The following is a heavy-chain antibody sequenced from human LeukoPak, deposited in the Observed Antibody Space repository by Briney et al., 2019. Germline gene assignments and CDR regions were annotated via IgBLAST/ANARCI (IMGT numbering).Heavy chain of an antibody. CDR1: GFTFSSYA. Sequence: GGSLRLSCAASGFTFSSYAMSWVRQAPGKGLEWVSAISGSGGSTYYADSVKGRFTISRDNSKNTLYLQMNSLKAEDTAVYYCAKDRGDYYDSSGLHWGQGTLVTVSS. V-gene: IGHV3-23*01. J-gene: IGHJ4*02. CDR3: AKDRGDYYDSSGLH. CDR2: ISGSGGST. D-gene: IGHD3-22*01.